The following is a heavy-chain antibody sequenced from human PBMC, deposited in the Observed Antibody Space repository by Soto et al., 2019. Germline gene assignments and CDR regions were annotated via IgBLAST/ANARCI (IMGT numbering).Heavy chain of an antibody. CDR3: ARDQWLVIGGWFDP. J-gene: IGHJ5*02. D-gene: IGHD6-19*01. V-gene: IGHV4-4*07. CDR1: GGSISSYY. CDR2: IYTSGST. Sequence: LSLTCTVSGGSISSYYWSWIRQPAGKGLEWIGRIYTSGSTNYNPSLKSRVTMSVDTSKNQFSLKLSSVTAADTAVYYCARDQWLVIGGWFDPWGQGTLVTVYS.